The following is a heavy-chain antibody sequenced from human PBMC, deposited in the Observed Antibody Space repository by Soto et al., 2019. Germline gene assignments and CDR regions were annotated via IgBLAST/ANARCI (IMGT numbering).Heavy chain of an antibody. J-gene: IGHJ4*02. Sequence: QVQLVESGGGVVQPGTSLRLSCAASGFTFSRHGMHWVRQTPGKGLEWLAVILNDASGHWYADSVKGRFTISRDNFENTLYPQKNCLRLEDTAMYYCARDDDYPDNGFDYWGQGTLVTVSS. D-gene: IGHD4-17*01. V-gene: IGHV3-33*01. CDR3: ARDDDYPDNGFDY. CDR2: ILNDASGH. CDR1: GFTFSRHG.